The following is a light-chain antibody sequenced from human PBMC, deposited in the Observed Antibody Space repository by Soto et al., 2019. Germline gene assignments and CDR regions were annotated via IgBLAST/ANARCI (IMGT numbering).Light chain of an antibody. CDR3: QQSYTTPYT. Sequence: DIQMTQSPSSLSASVGDRVTITCRTSQSISNYLNWYQQKPGKAPKLLIYTASSLPGGVPSRFSGSGSGTDVTLTISSLQPADFATYYCQQSYTTPYTFGQGTKLEIK. V-gene: IGKV1-39*01. CDR1: QSISNY. J-gene: IGKJ2*01. CDR2: TAS.